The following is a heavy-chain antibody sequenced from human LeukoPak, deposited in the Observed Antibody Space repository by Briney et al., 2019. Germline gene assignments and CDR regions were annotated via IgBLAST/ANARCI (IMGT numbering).Heavy chain of an antibody. CDR1: GYTFTSYG. Sequence: AASVTVSCKASGYTFTSYGISWVRQAPGQGLEWMGWISAYNGNTNYAQKLQGRVTMTTDTSTSTAYMELRSLRSDDTAVYYCARDYYCSSTSCYYYGMDVWGQGTTVTVSS. CDR3: ARDYYCSSTSCYYYGMDV. D-gene: IGHD2-2*01. J-gene: IGHJ6*02. CDR2: ISAYNGNT. V-gene: IGHV1-18*01.